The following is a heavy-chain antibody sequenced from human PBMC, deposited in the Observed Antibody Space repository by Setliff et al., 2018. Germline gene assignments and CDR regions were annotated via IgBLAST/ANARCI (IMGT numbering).Heavy chain of an antibody. CDR1: GGSFSGYY. D-gene: IGHD2-2*01. Sequence: SETLSLTCAVYGGSFSGYYWSWIRQPQGKGLEWIGEINHSGSTNYNPALKSRVTISVDTSKNQFPLKLSSVTAADTAVYYCARGVYCSSTSCSPGLNWCDPWGQGTLVTVSS. CDR2: INHSGST. V-gene: IGHV4-34*01. J-gene: IGHJ5*02. CDR3: ARGVYCSSTSCSPGLNWCDP.